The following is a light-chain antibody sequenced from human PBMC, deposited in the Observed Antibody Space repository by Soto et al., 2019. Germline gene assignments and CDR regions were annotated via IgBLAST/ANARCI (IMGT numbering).Light chain of an antibody. CDR3: QQRSNSIT. Sequence: EIVLTQSPATLSLSPGERATLSCRASQSVSSYLAWYQQKPGQAPRLLIYDASNRATGIPARFSGSGSGTDFTLTISRLEPEDFAGYYCQQRSNSITFGQGTRLEIK. J-gene: IGKJ5*01. CDR2: DAS. CDR1: QSVSSY. V-gene: IGKV3-11*01.